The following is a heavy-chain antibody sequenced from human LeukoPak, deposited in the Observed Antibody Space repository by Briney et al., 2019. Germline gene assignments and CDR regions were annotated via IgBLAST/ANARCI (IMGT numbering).Heavy chain of an antibody. D-gene: IGHD2-15*01. V-gene: IGHV4-59*01. CDR2: IYYSGST. Sequence: PSETLSLTCAVYGGSFSGYYWSWIRRPPGKGLEWIGYIYYSGSTNYNPSLKSRVTISVDTSKNQFSLKLSSVTAADTAVYYCARGVGYCSGGSCYLDYWGQGTLVTVSS. CDR1: GGSFSGYY. CDR3: ARGVGYCSGGSCYLDY. J-gene: IGHJ4*02.